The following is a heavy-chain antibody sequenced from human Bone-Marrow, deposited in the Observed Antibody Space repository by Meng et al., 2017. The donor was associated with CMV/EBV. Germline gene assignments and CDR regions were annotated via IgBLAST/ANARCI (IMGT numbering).Heavy chain of an antibody. Sequence: SLKISCAASGFTFDDYAMHWVRQAPGKGLEWVSGISWSSGSIGYADSVKGRFTISRDNAKNSLYLQMNSLRAEDTALYYCAKAYYDILTGLGDDAFDIWGQGTMVTVSS. V-gene: IGHV3-9*01. D-gene: IGHD3-9*01. CDR3: AKAYYDILTGLGDDAFDI. CDR1: GFTFDDYA. CDR2: ISWSSGSI. J-gene: IGHJ3*02.